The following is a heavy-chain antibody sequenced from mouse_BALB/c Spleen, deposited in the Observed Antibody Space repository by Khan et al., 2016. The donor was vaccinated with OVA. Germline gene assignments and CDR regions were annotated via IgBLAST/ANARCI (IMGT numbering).Heavy chain of an antibody. Sequence: VELVESGPGLVQPSQSLSITCTVSGFSLTSYGVHWVRQSPGKGLEWLGVIWSGGSTDYNAAFISRLSISKDNSKSQVFFKMNSLQANDTAIYYCGRLRGYEAYWGQGTLVTGSA. V-gene: IGHV2-2*02. CDR3: GRLRGYEAY. CDR2: IWSGGST. D-gene: IGHD2-14*01. J-gene: IGHJ3*01. CDR1: GFSLTSYG.